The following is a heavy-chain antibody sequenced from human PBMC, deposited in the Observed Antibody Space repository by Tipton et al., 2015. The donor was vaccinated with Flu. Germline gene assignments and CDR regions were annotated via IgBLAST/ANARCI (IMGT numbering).Heavy chain of an antibody. CDR2: IRSNAYGGTT. J-gene: IGHJ4*02. D-gene: IGHD3-22*01. V-gene: IGHV3-49*04. CDR3: TRLTSGYFGSPDY. CDR1: GFTFGDYA. Sequence: RSLRLSCTASGFTFGDYAMTWARQAPGKGLEWVAFIRSNAYGGTTEYAASVKGRFTFSRDDSKSIAYLQMNSLKTEDTAVYYCTRLTSGYFGSPDYWGQGTLVTVSS.